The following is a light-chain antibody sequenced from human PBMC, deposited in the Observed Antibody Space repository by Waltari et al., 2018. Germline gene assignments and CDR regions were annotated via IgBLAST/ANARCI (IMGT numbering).Light chain of an antibody. CDR2: KAN. CDR3: ALYMGSGIWV. Sequence: QTVVTQEPSLSVSPGGTVKLTCALSSGSLSTTSYPTWYQQTPGQAPRTLVYKANARSSGVPDRFSGSILGNTAALTITGAQADDESDYYCALYMGSGIWVFGGGTRLTVL. J-gene: IGLJ3*02. CDR1: SGSLSTTSY. V-gene: IGLV8-61*01.